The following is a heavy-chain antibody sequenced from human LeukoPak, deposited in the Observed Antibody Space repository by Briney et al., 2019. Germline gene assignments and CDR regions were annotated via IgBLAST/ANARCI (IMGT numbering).Heavy chain of an antibody. Sequence: SETLSLTCAVSADSFSSHYWTWMRQPPGKGLEWIGYISYIGSTNYNPSLKSRVTISIDTSKNQFSLKLSSVTAADTAVYYCARDLVTVTKGFDIWGQGTMVSVSS. CDR2: ISYIGST. V-gene: IGHV4-59*11. CDR3: ARDLVTVTKGFDI. D-gene: IGHD4-17*01. J-gene: IGHJ3*02. CDR1: ADSFSSHY.